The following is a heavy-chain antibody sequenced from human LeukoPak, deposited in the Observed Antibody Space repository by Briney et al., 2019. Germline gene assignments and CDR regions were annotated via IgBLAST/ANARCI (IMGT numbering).Heavy chain of an antibody. CDR3: ARKYYAGAFDI. D-gene: IGHD2-2*01. V-gene: IGHV4-59*01. CDR1: GGPISSYY. CDR2: IYYSGST. Sequence: SETLSLTCTVSGGPISSYYWSWIRQPPGKGLEWIGYIYYSGSTNYNPSLKGRVTISVDTSKNQFSLKLSSVTAADTAVYYCARKYYAGAFDIWGQGTMVTVSS. J-gene: IGHJ3*02.